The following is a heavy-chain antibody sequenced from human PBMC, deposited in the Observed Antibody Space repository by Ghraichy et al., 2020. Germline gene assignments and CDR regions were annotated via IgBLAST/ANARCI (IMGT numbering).Heavy chain of an antibody. Sequence: SQTLSLTCTVSGGSISSYYWSWIRQPPGKGLEWIGYIYYSGSTNYNPSLKSRVTISVDTSKNQFSLKLSSVTAADTAVYYCATLVVPAATLDPTEGWFDPWGQGTLVTVSS. D-gene: IGHD2-2*01. J-gene: IGHJ5*02. CDR2: IYYSGST. V-gene: IGHV4-59*01. CDR1: GGSISSYY. CDR3: ATLVVPAATLDPTEGWFDP.